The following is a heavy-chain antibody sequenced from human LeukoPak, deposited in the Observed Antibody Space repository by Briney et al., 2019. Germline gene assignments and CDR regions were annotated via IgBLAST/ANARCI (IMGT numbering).Heavy chain of an antibody. CDR1: GFTFSSYS. J-gene: IGHJ4*02. D-gene: IGHD3-22*01. V-gene: IGHV3-21*01. CDR2: VSTSSSYI. CDR3: ASYYYDSSGYPGDY. Sequence: GGSLSLLCSASGFTFSSYSMNWVRQAPGKGLGWVSSVSTSSSYIYYADSVKGRFTISRDNAKNSLYLQMNSLRAEDTAVYYCASYYYDSSGYPGDYWGQGTLVTVSS.